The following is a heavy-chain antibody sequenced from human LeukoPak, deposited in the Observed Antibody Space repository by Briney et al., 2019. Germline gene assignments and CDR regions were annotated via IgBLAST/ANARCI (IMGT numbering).Heavy chain of an antibody. Sequence: GGSLRLSCAASGFIFSNYAMNWVRQAPGKGLEWVAVIWSDGSNKYYADSVKGRFTISRDNAKNSLSLQMNSLRAEDTAVYYCASNYGGWGQGTLVTVSS. V-gene: IGHV3-33*08. CDR2: IWSDGSNK. CDR1: GFIFSNYA. CDR3: ASNYGG. D-gene: IGHD4-11*01. J-gene: IGHJ4*02.